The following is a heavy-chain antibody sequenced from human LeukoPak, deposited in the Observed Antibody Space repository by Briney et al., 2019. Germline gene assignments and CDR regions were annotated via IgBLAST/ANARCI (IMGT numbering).Heavy chain of an antibody. Sequence: SETLSLTCTVSGGSISSGGYYWSWVRQHPGKGLEWIGYIYYSGSTYYNPSLKSRVFVSVDTSKNQFSLKLTSVTAADTAVYYCARGFFYGSESYYDAFDIWGQGTMVTVSS. V-gene: IGHV4-31*03. J-gene: IGHJ3*02. D-gene: IGHD3-10*01. CDR1: GGSISSGGYY. CDR2: IYYSGST. CDR3: ARGFFYGSESYYDAFDI.